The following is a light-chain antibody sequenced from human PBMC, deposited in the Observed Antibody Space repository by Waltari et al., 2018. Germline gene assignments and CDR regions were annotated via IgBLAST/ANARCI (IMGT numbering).Light chain of an antibody. CDR3: QQRSNWPYT. Sequence: EIVLTPSPSTLSLSPGERATLSCRASQSVSSFLSWYQQKPGQAPRLLIYASSNRATAFPARFSGSGSGTDFTLTISSLEPEDFAVYFCQQRSNWPYTFGQGTKLEIK. CDR1: QSVSSF. J-gene: IGKJ2*01. CDR2: ASS. V-gene: IGKV3-11*01.